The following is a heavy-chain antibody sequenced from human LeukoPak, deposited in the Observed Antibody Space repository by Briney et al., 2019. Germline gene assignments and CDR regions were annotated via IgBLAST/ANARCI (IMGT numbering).Heavy chain of an antibody. CDR1: GFSFSSYW. V-gene: IGHV3-7*01. CDR3: ARDQGGALDY. D-gene: IGHD3-16*01. J-gene: IGHJ4*02. Sequence: GGSLRLSCAASGFSFSSYWMAWVRQAPGKGLELVANIKQDGNEKHSVDSVKGRFTISRDNAKNSVYLQMNSLRAGDTAVYYCARDQGGALDYWGQGILVTVSS. CDR2: IKQDGNEK.